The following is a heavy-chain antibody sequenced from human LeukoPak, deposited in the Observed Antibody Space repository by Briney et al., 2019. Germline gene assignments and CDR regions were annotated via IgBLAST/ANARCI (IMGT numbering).Heavy chain of an antibody. J-gene: IGHJ3*02. CDR2: INPNSGGT. CDR3: ARGDCSSSSCQKFGAFDI. V-gene: IGHV1-2*02. Sequence: ASVKVSCKASGYTFTGYYMHWVRQAPGQGLEWMGWINPNSGGTNFAQKFQDRVTMTRDTSISTAYMELRRLRSDDTAVYYCARGDCSSSSCQKFGAFDIWGQGTMVTVSS. CDR1: GYTFTGYY. D-gene: IGHD2-2*01.